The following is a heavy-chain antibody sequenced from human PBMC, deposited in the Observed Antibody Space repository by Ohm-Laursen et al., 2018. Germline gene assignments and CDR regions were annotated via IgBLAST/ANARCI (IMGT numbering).Heavy chain of an antibody. Sequence: ATVKISCNASGYTFTDYFIHWVRQAPGQGLEWMGWINPNSGDTNYAQKFQGRVIMTRDTSITTASMELSRLTSDDTALYYCAKEVQWFDYWGQGTLVTVSS. CDR1: GYTFTDYF. J-gene: IGHJ4*02. D-gene: IGHD2-8*01. CDR3: AKEVQWFDY. V-gene: IGHV1-2*02. CDR2: INPNSGDT.